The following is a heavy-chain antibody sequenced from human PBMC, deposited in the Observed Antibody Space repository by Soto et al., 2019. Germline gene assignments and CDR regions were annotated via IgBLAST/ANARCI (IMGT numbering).Heavy chain of an antibody. Sequence: QVQLVQSGPEVRKPGASVKVSCKASGYTFKSYDINWVRQATGQGLEWMGWMNPTSGKTGYAQKFQGRVSLTRNTSISTASMELTSLTSDDTAVYYCATWGGPESPWGQGTLVTVSS. J-gene: IGHJ5*02. V-gene: IGHV1-8*01. D-gene: IGHD3-16*01. CDR3: ATWGGPESP. CDR1: GYTFKSYD. CDR2: MNPTSGKT.